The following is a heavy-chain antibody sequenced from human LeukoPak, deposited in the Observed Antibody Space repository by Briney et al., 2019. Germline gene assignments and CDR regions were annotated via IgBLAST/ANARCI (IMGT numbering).Heavy chain of an antibody. CDR2: ISSSSSNI. CDR3: ARCLGATRCAFDI. CDR1: GFTFSSYS. V-gene: IGHV3-21*01. J-gene: IGHJ3*02. D-gene: IGHD1-26*01. Sequence: GGSLRLSCAASGFTFSSYSMNWVRQAPGRGLEWVSSISSSSSNIYYADSVKGRFTISRDNAKNSLYLQMNSLRAEDTAVYYCARCLGATRCAFDIWGQGTMVTVSS.